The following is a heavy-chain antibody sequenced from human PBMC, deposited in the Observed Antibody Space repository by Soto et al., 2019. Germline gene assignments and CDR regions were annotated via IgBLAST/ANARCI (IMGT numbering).Heavy chain of an antibody. CDR3: ARDPVRSGTDKYNHGRF. CDR2: IDHTGGI. V-gene: IGHV4-4*02. CDR1: GGAISTSDW. J-gene: IGHJ4*02. D-gene: IGHD1-1*01. Sequence: PSETLSLTCAVSGGAISTSDWWRWVRQPPGKGLEWIGEIDHTGGINHNPSLKSRVIISVDKSKNHFFLNLTSVTAADTALYFCARDPVRSGTDKYNHGRFWGQGISATASS.